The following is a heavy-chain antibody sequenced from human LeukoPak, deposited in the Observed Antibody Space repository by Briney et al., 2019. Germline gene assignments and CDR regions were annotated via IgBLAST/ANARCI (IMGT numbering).Heavy chain of an antibody. J-gene: IGHJ6*02. CDR2: LYNGGTT. V-gene: IGHV3-53*01. CDR1: GFSVTSNY. Sequence: GGSLRLSCEVSGFSVTSNYMSWVRQAPGKGPEWVSVLYNGGTTYYADSVKGRFTVSRDNSKNTMYLQMSSLRAEDTAAYYCAGSHHYYYGMDVWGQGTTITVSS. D-gene: IGHD1-26*01. CDR3: AGSHHYYYGMDV.